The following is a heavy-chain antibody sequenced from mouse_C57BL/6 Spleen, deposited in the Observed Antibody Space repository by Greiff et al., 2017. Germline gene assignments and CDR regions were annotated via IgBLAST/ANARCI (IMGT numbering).Heavy chain of an antibody. D-gene: IGHD2-3*01. CDR2: IDPANGNT. J-gene: IGHJ3*01. V-gene: IGHV14-3*01. CDR3: ARDGYYFFAY. CDR1: GFNINNTY. Sequence: VQLQQSVAELVRPGASVKLSCTASGFNINNTYMHWVKQRPEQGLEWIGRIDPANGNTKYAPKFQGKATITADTSSNTAYLQLSSLTSEDTAIYYCARDGYYFFAYWGQGTLVTVSA.